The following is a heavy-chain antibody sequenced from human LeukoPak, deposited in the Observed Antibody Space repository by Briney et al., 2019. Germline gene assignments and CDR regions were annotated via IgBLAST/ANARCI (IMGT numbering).Heavy chain of an antibody. D-gene: IGHD2-2*01. Sequence: GGSLRLSCAASGFTFSSYSMNWVRQAPGKGLEWVSSISSSSSYIYYADSVKGRFTISRDNAKNSLYLQMNSLRAEDTAVYYCARDPGILGYCSSTSCSLGGDAFDIWGQGTMVTVSS. CDR3: ARDPGILGYCSSTSCSLGGDAFDI. J-gene: IGHJ3*02. CDR1: GFTFSSYS. CDR2: ISSSSSYI. V-gene: IGHV3-21*01.